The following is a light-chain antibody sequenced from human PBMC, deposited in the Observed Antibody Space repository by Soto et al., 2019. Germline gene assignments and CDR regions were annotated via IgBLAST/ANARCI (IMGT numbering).Light chain of an antibody. CDR3: QHYGSSPWT. V-gene: IGKV3-20*01. J-gene: IGKJ1*01. CDR2: GAS. Sequence: EIVLTQSPGTLSLSPGERATLSCRASQSVSSNYLAWYQQNPGQAPRLLIYGASNRATGIPDRFSGSGSGTDFTLTISRLEPEDFAVYYCQHYGSSPWTFGQGTKVEIK. CDR1: QSVSSNY.